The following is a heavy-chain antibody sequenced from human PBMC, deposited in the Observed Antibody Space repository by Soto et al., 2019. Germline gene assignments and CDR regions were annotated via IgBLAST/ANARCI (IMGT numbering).Heavy chain of an antibody. CDR3: ARDTGSDFYDFWSGYFP. CDR2: ISSSSSYI. V-gene: IGHV3-21*01. J-gene: IGHJ5*02. Sequence: GGSLRLSCAASGFTFSSYSMNWVRQAPGKGLEWVSSISSSSSYIYYADSVEGRFTISRDNAKNSLYLQMNSLRAEDTAVYYCARDTGSDFYDFWSGYFPWGQGTLVTVSS. CDR1: GFTFSSYS. D-gene: IGHD3-3*01.